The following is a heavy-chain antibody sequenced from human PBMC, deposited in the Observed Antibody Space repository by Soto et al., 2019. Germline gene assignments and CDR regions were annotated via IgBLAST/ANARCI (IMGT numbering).Heavy chain of an antibody. CDR1: GYTFTSYA. D-gene: IGHD6-13*01. CDR2: INAGNGNT. CDR3: ARELFGQQLGNWFDP. V-gene: IGHV1-3*01. Sequence: QVQLVQSGAEVKKPGASVKVSCKASGYTFTSYAMHWVRQAPGQRLEWMGWINAGNGNTKYSQKFQGRVTITRDTSASTAYMELSSLRSEDTAVYYCARELFGQQLGNWFDPWGQGTLVTVSS. J-gene: IGHJ5*02.